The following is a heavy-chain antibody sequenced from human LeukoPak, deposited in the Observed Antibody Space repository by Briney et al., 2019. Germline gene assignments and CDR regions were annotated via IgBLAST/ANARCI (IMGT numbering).Heavy chain of an antibody. CDR3: ARSRGYCGGEAQCDFTS. V-gene: IGHV3-30-3*01. D-gene: IGHD2-21*01. Sequence: GGSLRLSCAASGFTFSSYAFHWVRQAPGKGLEWVALISDHESGSNEYYAASVKGRFTISRDNSRKTLSLQMNTLRIEDTAVYYCARSRGYCGGEAQCDFTSWGQGTLVTVSS. CDR1: GFTFSSYA. J-gene: IGHJ4*02. CDR2: ISDHESGSNE.